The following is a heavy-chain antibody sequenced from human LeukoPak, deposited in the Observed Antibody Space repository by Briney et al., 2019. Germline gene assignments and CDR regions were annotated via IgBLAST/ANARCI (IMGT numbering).Heavy chain of an antibody. D-gene: IGHD3-16*01. J-gene: IGHJ5*02. CDR2: IIPIFGTA. CDR1: GGTFSSYA. V-gene: IGHV1-69*06. CDR3: ARGGSPYPGVGVMDSNWFDP. Sequence: GASVKVSCKASGGTFSSYAISWVRQAPGQGLEWMGGIIPIFGTANYAQKSQGRVTITADKSTSTAYMELSSLRSEDTAVYYCARGGSPYPGVGVMDSNWFDPWGQGTLVTVSS.